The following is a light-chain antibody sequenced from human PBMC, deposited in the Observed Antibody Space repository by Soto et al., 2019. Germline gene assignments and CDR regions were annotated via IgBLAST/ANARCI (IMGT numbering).Light chain of an antibody. CDR1: QSISNY. J-gene: IGKJ4*01. Sequence: EIVLTQSPATVSLSPGERATLSCRASQSISNYLAWYQQKPGQAPRLLIYDASNRATGVPARFSGSGSRTDFPLTISRLVPEDFAIYYCHQRSDSLTFGGGTKVEIK. CDR3: HQRSDSLT. V-gene: IGKV3-11*01. CDR2: DAS.